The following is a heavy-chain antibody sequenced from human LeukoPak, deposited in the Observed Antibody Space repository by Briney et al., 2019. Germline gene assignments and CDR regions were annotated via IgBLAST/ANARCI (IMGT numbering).Heavy chain of an antibody. V-gene: IGHV4-39*01. J-gene: IGHJ4*02. Sequence: SETLSLSCTVSGGSISSSSYYWAWIRQPPGKGLEWIGSISYSGNTYYNPSLESRVTISADTSKNQFSLKLSSVTAADTAVYYCAGQGVGGTDYWAQGTLVTVSS. D-gene: IGHD1-26*01. CDR3: AGQGVGGTDY. CDR1: GGSISSSSYY. CDR2: ISYSGNT.